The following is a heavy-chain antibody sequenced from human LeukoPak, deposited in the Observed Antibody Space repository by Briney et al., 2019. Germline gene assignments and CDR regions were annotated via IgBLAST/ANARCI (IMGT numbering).Heavy chain of an antibody. CDR3: ARDRGYYDSSGYYMDV. Sequence: GGSLRLSCAASGFTFSRYSMNWVRQAPGKGLEWVSSISSGSSYIYYADSVKGRFTISRDNAKNSLYLQMNSLRAEDTAVYYCARDRGYYDSSGYYMDVWGKGTTVTISS. J-gene: IGHJ6*03. CDR2: ISSGSSYI. D-gene: IGHD3-22*01. CDR1: GFTFSRYS. V-gene: IGHV3-21*01.